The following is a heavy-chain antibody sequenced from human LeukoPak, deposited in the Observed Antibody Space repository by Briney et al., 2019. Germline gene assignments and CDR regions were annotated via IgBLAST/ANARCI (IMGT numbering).Heavy chain of an antibody. J-gene: IGHJ4*02. CDR2: LSSSSSSFI. CDR1: AFTFSTYH. Sequence: GGSLRLSCAASAFTFSTYHMHWVRHAPGRGLEWVSSLSSSSSSFIYYADSVKGRFTISRDNAKNSVYLQMNSLRADDTAVYYCARGTYWSPLDFDYWGQGTRVTVSS. D-gene: IGHD1-1*01. CDR3: ARGTYWSPLDFDY. V-gene: IGHV3-21*01.